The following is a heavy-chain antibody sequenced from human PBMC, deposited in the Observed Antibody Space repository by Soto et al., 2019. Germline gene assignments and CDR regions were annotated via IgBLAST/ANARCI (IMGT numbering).Heavy chain of an antibody. D-gene: IGHD4-17*01. Sequence: QVQLQESGPGLVKPSQTLSLTCTVSGGSISRDDYYWSWIRQSPGKGLEWIGYIHYREGPYYNPSLMSRVTMSVYTSKTQFSLMMSSVTAADTAIYYCARGILYGDPGWFDPWGQGTLVTVSS. J-gene: IGHJ5*02. V-gene: IGHV4-30-4*01. CDR3: ARGILYGDPGWFDP. CDR2: IHYREGP. CDR1: GGSISRDDYY.